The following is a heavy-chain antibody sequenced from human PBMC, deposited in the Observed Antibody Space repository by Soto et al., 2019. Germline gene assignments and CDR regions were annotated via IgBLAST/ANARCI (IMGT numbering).Heavy chain of an antibody. CDR2: ISSSSSYI. V-gene: IGHV3-21*01. Sequence: PGGSLRLSCAASGFTFSSYSMNWVRQAPGKGLEWVSSISSSSSYIYYADSVKGRFTISRDNAKNSLYLQMNSLRAEDTAVYYCARDSDFYDSSGSIDYWGQGTLVTVSS. D-gene: IGHD3-22*01. CDR3: ARDSDFYDSSGSIDY. CDR1: GFTFSSYS. J-gene: IGHJ4*02.